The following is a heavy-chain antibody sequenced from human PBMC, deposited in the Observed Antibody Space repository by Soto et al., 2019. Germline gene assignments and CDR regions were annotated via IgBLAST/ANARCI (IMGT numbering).Heavy chain of an antibody. Sequence: GGSLRHSCAAPGFTFSAYYMSWIRQAPGKGLDWVSYISSSGSTIYYADSVKGRFTISRDNAKNSLYLQMNSLRAEDTAVYYCARDKGNGNGNDYYYYYMDVWGKGSTVTVSS. CDR3: ARDKGNGNGNDYYYYYMDV. CDR1: GFTFSAYY. D-gene: IGHD1-1*01. CDR2: ISSSGSTI. J-gene: IGHJ6*03. V-gene: IGHV3-11*01.